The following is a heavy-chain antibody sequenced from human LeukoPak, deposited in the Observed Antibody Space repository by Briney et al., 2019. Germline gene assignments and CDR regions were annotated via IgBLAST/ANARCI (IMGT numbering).Heavy chain of an antibody. CDR1: GSIFTSYW. D-gene: IGHD6-19*01. J-gene: IGHJ3*02. V-gene: IGHV5-51*01. Sequence: GASLQISGQCAGSIFTSYWIGWVRQLPGKGLEWMGIIYPGDCDTTYSPSFQGQVTISADKSISTAYLQWSSLKASDTAMYYCARTGYSSGWYGGFDIWGQGTMVTVSS. CDR3: ARTGYSSGWYGGFDI. CDR2: IYPGDCDT.